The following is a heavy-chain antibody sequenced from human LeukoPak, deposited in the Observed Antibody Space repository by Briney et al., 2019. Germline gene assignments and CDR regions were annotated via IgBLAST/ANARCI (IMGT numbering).Heavy chain of an antibody. CDR2: IYYSGST. CDR3: ARVVKNCSSTSCYAFDY. Sequence: SETLSLTCTVSGGSISTYYWSWIRQPPGKGLEWIGYIYYSGSTNYNPSLKSRVTISVDTSKNQFSLKLISVTAADTAVYYCARVVKNCSSTSCYAFDYWGQGTLVTVSS. J-gene: IGHJ4*02. CDR1: GGSISTYY. V-gene: IGHV4-59*01. D-gene: IGHD2-2*01.